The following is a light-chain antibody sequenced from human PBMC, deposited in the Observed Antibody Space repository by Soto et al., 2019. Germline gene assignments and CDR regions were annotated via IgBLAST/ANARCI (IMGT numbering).Light chain of an antibody. CDR3: QKSNSASFT. CDR1: QAISNY. J-gene: IGKJ3*01. Sequence: DIQMTQSPSSLSASVGDRVTITCRASQAISNYLAWYQQKPGKVPKLLIYAASTLESGVPSRFSGSGSGTDFTLTISSLQPEDVATYYCQKSNSASFTFGPGTKVDIK. CDR2: AAS. V-gene: IGKV1-27*01.